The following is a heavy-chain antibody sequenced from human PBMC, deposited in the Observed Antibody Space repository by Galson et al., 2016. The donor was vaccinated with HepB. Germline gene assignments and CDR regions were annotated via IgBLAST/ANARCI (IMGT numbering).Heavy chain of an antibody. D-gene: IGHD5-24*01. V-gene: IGHV3-48*02. CDR2: ITHTTYTI. Sequence: SLRLSCAASGFTFRTYWMHWVRQSPGMGLVWVSHITHTTYTIYYADSVKGRFTISRDNAKNSVYLQMNSLRDEDTAVYYCARDGGGGYNLDYWGQGTLVTVSS. CDR3: ARDGGGGYNLDY. CDR1: GFTFRTYW. J-gene: IGHJ4*02.